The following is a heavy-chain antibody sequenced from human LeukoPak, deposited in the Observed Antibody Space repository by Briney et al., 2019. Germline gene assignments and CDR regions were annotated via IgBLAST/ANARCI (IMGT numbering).Heavy chain of an antibody. J-gene: IGHJ4*02. D-gene: IGHD3-10*01. Sequence: GASVNVSCKSSGYTFTGAYLHWVRQAPGRGFEWMGWISPKSGGTKYAPKFQGRVTMTRDTSISTAYMELSRLRSDDTAVYYCARDFGVSGLWFGESDWGQGTLVTVSS. V-gene: IGHV1-2*02. CDR1: GYTFTGAY. CDR3: ARDFGVSGLWFGESD. CDR2: ISPKSGGT.